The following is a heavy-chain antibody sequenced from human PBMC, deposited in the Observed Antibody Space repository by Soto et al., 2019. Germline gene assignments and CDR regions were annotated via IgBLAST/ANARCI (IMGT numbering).Heavy chain of an antibody. CDR2: IYYSGST. V-gene: IGHV4-31*03. D-gene: IGHD3-10*01. Sequence: QVQLQESGPGLVKPSQTLSLTCTVSGGSISSGGYYWSWIRQHPGKGLEWIGHIYYSGSTYYNPSLKSRVTIAVDTSKNQFSLKLSSVTAADTAVYYCARDQLHPDHCYFGMDVWGQGTTVTVSS. CDR3: ARDQLHPDHCYFGMDV. CDR1: GGSISSGGYY. J-gene: IGHJ6*02.